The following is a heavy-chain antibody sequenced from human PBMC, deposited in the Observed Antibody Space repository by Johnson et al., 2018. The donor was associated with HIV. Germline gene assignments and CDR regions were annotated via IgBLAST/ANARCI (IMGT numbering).Heavy chain of an antibody. J-gene: IGHJ1*01. CDR2: ISYDGSNK. D-gene: IGHD2-15*01. CDR3: AKDAPLGGCSGGSWAM. V-gene: IGHV3-30*19. Sequence: QVQLVESGGGLIQPGGSLRLSCAASGFTFSTYGMHWVRQAPGKGLEWVAVISYDGSNKYYADSVKGRFTISRDNSKNTLYLQMNSLRAEDTAVYDCAKDAPLGGCSGGSWAMWG. CDR1: GFTFSTYG.